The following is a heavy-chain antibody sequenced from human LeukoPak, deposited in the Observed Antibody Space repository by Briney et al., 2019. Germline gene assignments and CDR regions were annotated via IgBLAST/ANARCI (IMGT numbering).Heavy chain of an antibody. Sequence: ASVKVSCKASGYTFTSYGISWVQQAPGQGLEWMGWISAYNGNTNYAQKLQGRVTMTTDTSTSTAYMELRSLRSDDTAVYYCASGYYDILTDLHDAFDIWGQGTMVTVSS. J-gene: IGHJ3*02. CDR2: ISAYNGNT. D-gene: IGHD3-9*01. V-gene: IGHV1-18*04. CDR1: GYTFTSYG. CDR3: ASGYYDILTDLHDAFDI.